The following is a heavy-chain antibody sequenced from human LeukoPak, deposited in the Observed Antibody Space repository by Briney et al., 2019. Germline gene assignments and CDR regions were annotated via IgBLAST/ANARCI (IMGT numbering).Heavy chain of an antibody. D-gene: IGHD2-15*01. CDR3: ARDQGGVVAASDY. J-gene: IGHJ4*02. CDR2: IKQDGSDK. V-gene: IGHV3-7*01. Sequence: PGGSLRLSCAASGFTFSSYWMTWVRQAPGKGLEWVGNIKQDGSDKFYVDSVKGRFTISRDNAKKSLYLQINSPRAEGTAVYYCARDQGGVVAASDYWGQGTLVTVSS. CDR1: GFTFSSYW.